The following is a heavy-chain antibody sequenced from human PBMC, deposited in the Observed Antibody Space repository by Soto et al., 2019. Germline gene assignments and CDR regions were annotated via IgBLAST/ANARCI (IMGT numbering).Heavy chain of an antibody. CDR3: AREGVCENDYCDPGPSYSYYMDG. Sequence: SQTLSLTCAISGDGVSSNSAAWNWIRQSPSRGLEWLGRTYYRSKWYNDYAVSVKSRITINPDTSKNQFSLQLNSVTPEDTAVYYCAREGVCENDYCDPGPSYSYYMDGWGKGPTVTVSS. J-gene: IGHJ6*03. V-gene: IGHV6-1*01. CDR1: GDGVSSNSAA. CDR2: TYYRSKWYN. D-gene: IGHD4-17*01.